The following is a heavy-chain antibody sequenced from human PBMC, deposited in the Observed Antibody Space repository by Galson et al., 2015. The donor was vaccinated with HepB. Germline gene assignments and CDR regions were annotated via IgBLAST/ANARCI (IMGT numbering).Heavy chain of an antibody. V-gene: IGHV1-69*13. CDR3: ARGKLPTGLDV. CDR2: IIPIFGPA. CDR1: GGSFSNYG. Sequence: SVKVSCKASGGSFSNYGFNWVRQAPGQGLEWMGVIIPIFGPAQYAQRFQGRVSITADESTSTAHLELSSLISEDTAVYYCARGKLPTGLDVWGQGTTVTVSS. D-gene: IGHD1-7*01. J-gene: IGHJ6*02.